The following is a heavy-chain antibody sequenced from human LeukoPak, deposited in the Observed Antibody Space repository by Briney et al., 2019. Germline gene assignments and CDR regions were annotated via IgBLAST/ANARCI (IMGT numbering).Heavy chain of an antibody. Sequence: PGGSLRLSCAASGFTFNYYAMSWIRQAPGKGLEWVSYISSSGSTIYYADSVKGRFTISRDNAKNSLYLQMNSLRAEDTAVYYCAGNGDYGLEAFDIWGQGTMVTVSS. CDR2: ISSSGSTI. CDR3: AGNGDYGLEAFDI. J-gene: IGHJ3*02. V-gene: IGHV3-11*04. CDR1: GFTFNYYA. D-gene: IGHD4-17*01.